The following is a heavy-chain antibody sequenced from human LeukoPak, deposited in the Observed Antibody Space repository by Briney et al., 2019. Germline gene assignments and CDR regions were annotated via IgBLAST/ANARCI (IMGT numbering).Heavy chain of an antibody. V-gene: IGHV3-43D*03. CDR3: AKDSATIFGVVNGMDV. Sequence: QPGGSLRLSCAASGFTFDDYAMHWVRQAPGKGLEWVSLISWDGGSTYYADSVKGRFTISRDNSKNSLYLQMNSLRAEDTALYYCAKDSATIFGVVNGMDVWGKGTMVTVSS. CDR2: ISWDGGST. D-gene: IGHD3-3*01. CDR1: GFTFDDYA. J-gene: IGHJ6*04.